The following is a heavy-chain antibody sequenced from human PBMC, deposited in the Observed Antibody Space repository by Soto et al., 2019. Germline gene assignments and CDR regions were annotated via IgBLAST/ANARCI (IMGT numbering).Heavy chain of an antibody. J-gene: IGHJ4*02. V-gene: IGHV3-73*01. Sequence: EVQLVESGGGLVQPGGSLKLSCAASGFTFSGSAMHWVRQASGKGLEWVGRIRSKANSYATAYAASVKGRFTISRDDSKSTAYLQMNSLKTDDTAVYYCTSPMSTGDYWGQGTLVTVSS. CDR1: GFTFSGSA. CDR2: IRSKANSYAT. D-gene: IGHD4-17*01. CDR3: TSPMSTGDY.